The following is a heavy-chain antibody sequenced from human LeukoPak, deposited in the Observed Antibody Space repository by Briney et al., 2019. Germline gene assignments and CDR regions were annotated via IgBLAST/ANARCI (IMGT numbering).Heavy chain of an antibody. CDR1: GFTFSSYS. V-gene: IGHV3-48*04. J-gene: IGHJ6*02. CDR3: ASPVVTYGMDV. Sequence: GGSLRLSCAASGFTFSSYSMNWVRQAPGKGLEWVSYISSSGSTIYYADSVKGRFTISRDNAKNSLYLQMNSLRAEDTAVYYCASPVVTYGMDVWGQGTTVTVSS. CDR2: ISSSGSTI. D-gene: IGHD3-22*01.